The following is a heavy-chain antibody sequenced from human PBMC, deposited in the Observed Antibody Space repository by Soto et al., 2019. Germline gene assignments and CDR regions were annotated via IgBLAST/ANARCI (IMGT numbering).Heavy chain of an antibody. CDR2: TYYRSKWYS. J-gene: IGHJ6*02. Sequence: SQTLSLTFAISGDSVSSNSAAWNWIRQSPSRGLEWLGRTYYRSKWYSDYAVSVKSRIIINPDTSKNQFSLHLSSVTPEDTAVYYCSRITPGPSFYYGMDVWGQGTTVTVSS. D-gene: IGHD3-16*01. V-gene: IGHV6-1*01. CDR3: SRITPGPSFYYGMDV. CDR1: GDSVSSNSAA.